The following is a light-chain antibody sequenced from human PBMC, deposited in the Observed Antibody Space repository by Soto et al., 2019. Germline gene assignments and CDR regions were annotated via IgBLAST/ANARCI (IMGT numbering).Light chain of an antibody. CDR3: SSYAGSSNV. CDR1: SSNIGSNS. J-gene: IGLJ1*01. Sequence: QSVLTQPPSASGTPGQRVTISCSGSSSNIGSNSVNWYQHLPGTAPKLLIYSNIQRPSGVPDRFSGSKSGNTASLTVSGLQAEDEADYYCSSYAGSSNVFGTGTKVTVL. V-gene: IGLV1-44*01. CDR2: SNI.